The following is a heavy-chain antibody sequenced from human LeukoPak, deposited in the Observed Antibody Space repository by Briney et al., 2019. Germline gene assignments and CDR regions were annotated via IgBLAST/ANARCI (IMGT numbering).Heavy chain of an antibody. J-gene: IGHJ6*03. CDR3: ARETSQKGAHYMDV. Sequence: PSETMSLTCTVSVGSISSDYCSWSRQPPARGLEYVGHYHCSGYPNYNPSLQSRVTISVDTYKHQFSLKLSSVTAADTAVYYCARETSQKGAHYMDVWAKGTTVTISS. CDR2: YHCSGYP. V-gene: IGHV4-59*13. D-gene: IGHD3-16*01. CDR1: VGSISSDY.